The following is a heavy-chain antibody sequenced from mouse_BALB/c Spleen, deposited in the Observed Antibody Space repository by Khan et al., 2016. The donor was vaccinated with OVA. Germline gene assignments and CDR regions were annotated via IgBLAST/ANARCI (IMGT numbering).Heavy chain of an antibody. CDR3: TRSYDSYYFDY. Sequence: IQLVQSGTVLARPGASVKMSCKASGYSFTSYWMHWVKQRPGLGLEWIGAIYPGISDTRYNQKFKGKAKLTAVTSASPAYMELSSLTNDDSAVYYCTRSYDSYYFDYWGQGTLLTVSS. V-gene: IGHV1-5*01. J-gene: IGHJ2*01. D-gene: IGHD2-4*01. CDR2: IYPGISDT. CDR1: GYSFTSYW.